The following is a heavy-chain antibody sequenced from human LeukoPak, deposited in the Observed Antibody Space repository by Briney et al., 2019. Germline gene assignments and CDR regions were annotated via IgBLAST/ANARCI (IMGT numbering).Heavy chain of an antibody. D-gene: IGHD3-22*01. V-gene: IGHV4-59*12. CDR2: IYYSGST. CDR1: GGSISSYY. CDR3: AREYDSSGYYLWDAFDI. J-gene: IGHJ3*02. Sequence: SETLSLTCTVSGGSISSYYWSWIRQPPGKGLEWIGYIYYSGSTYYNPSLKSRVTISVDTSKNQFSLKLSSVTAADTAVYYCAREYDSSGYYLWDAFDIWGQGTMVTVSS.